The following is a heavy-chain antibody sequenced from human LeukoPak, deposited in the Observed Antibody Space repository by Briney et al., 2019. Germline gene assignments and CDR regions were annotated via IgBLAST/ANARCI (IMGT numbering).Heavy chain of an antibody. J-gene: IGHJ3*02. CDR2: IYYSGSI. V-gene: IGHV4-31*03. D-gene: IGHD3-10*01. CDR3: ASDRAIAGSGTFDI. CDR1: GGSISSGGYY. Sequence: SETLSLTCTVSGGSISSGGYYWSWIRQHPGEGLEWIGYIYYSGSIYYNPSLKSRVTISVDTSKDHFSLKLSSVTAADTAVYYCASDRAIAGSGTFDIWGQGTMVTVSS.